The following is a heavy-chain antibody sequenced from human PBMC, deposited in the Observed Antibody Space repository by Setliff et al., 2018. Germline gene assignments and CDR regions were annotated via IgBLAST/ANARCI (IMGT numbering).Heavy chain of an antibody. CDR1: GSSFSSYA. Sequence: PGGSLRLSCAASGSSFSSYAMSWVRQAPGKGLEWVSTIIGSGISTYYADSVQGRVTISRDNHKNTLHRQMNSLSVEDTAIYYCAKSPHDFWSGRVFLDYWGQGMRVTVSS. J-gene: IGHJ4*01. CDR3: AKSPHDFWSGRVFLDY. V-gene: IGHV3-23*01. CDR2: IIGSGIST. D-gene: IGHD3-3*01.